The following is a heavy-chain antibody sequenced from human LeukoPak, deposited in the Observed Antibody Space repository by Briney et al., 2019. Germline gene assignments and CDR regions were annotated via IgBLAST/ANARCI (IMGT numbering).Heavy chain of an antibody. D-gene: IGHD3-10*01. J-gene: IGHJ3*02. Sequence: SETLSLTCAVYGGSFSGYYWSWIRQPAGKGLEWIGRIYTSGSTNYNPSLKSRVTMSVDTSKNQFSLKLSSVTAADTAVYYCARGLGTYGSGIIRLDAFDIWGQGTMVTVSS. V-gene: IGHV4-59*10. CDR2: IYTSGST. CDR3: ARGLGTYGSGIIRLDAFDI. CDR1: GGSFSGYY.